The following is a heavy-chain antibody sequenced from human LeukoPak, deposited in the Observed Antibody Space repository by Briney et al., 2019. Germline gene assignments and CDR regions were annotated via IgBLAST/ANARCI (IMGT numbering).Heavy chain of an antibody. Sequence: VASVKVSCKASGGTFDNSAINWVRQAPGQGLEWMGRISPILNIPNYAQMLQGRVTIAADKSTSTAYTELSSLRSDDTAVYYCAREKMDVGYYGLDVWVQGTTVTVSS. D-gene: IGHD2-2*03. CDR1: GGTFDNSA. CDR2: ISPILNIP. V-gene: IGHV1-69*04. CDR3: AREKMDVGYYGLDV. J-gene: IGHJ6*02.